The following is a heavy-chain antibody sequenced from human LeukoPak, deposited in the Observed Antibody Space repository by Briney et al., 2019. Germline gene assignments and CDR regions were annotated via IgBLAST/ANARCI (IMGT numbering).Heavy chain of an antibody. J-gene: IGHJ4*02. CDR2: IYYSRTT. Sequence: SQTLSLTCTVSGGSISSSSYYWGWIRQPPGKGLEGFGNIYYSRTTYYSPSSKSRVTISVDTSRNQLSLKLSSVTAADTAVYYCARGYSSGHPFDYWGQGTLVTVSS. D-gene: IGHD6-19*01. V-gene: IGHV4-39*07. CDR3: ARGYSSGHPFDY. CDR1: GGSISSSSYY.